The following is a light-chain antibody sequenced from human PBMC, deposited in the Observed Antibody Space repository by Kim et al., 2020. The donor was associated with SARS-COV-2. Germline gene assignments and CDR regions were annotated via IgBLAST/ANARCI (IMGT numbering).Light chain of an antibody. Sequence: SYELTQPPSVSVSPGQTASITCSGDKLGDKYACWYQQKPGQSPVLVIYQDSKRPSGIPERFSGSNSGNTATLTLIGTQAMDEADYYCQAWDSSTAFFGGG. V-gene: IGLV3-1*01. CDR2: QDS. CDR3: QAWDSSTAF. CDR1: KLGDKY. J-gene: IGLJ2*01.